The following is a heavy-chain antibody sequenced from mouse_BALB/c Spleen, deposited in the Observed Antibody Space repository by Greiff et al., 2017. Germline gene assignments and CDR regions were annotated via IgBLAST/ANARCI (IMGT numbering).Heavy chain of an antibody. Sequence: EVKLVESGGGLVKPGGSLKLSCAASGFTFSSYAMSWVRQSPEKRLEWVAEISSGGSYTYYPDTVTGRFTISRDNAKNTLYLEMSSLRSEDTAMYYCARETGTGAMDYWGQGTSVTVSS. V-gene: IGHV5-9-4*01. CDR2: ISSGGSYT. CDR1: GFTFSSYA. J-gene: IGHJ4*01. CDR3: ARETGTGAMDY. D-gene: IGHD4-1*01.